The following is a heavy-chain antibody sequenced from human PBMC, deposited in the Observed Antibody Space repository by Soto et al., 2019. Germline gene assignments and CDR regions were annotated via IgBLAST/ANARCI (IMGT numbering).Heavy chain of an antibody. J-gene: IGHJ4*02. Sequence: LRLSCVGSGFRFSTYWMGWVRQAPGKRLEWVANIRQDGTERSYADSVKGRFTISRDNAKNSLYLQMDSLGADDTAVYYCVRENYFDYWGQGTLVTVSS. CDR2: IRQDGTER. CDR3: VRENYFDY. CDR1: GFRFSTYW. V-gene: IGHV3-7*01.